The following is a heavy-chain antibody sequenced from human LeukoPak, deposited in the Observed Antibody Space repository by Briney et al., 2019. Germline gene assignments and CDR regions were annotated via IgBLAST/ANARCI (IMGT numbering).Heavy chain of an antibody. Sequence: GASVKVSCKASGYTFTNYGSSWVRQAPGQGLEWMGWISAYNGNTNYAQKLQGRVTMTTDTSTSTAYMELRSLRSDDTAVYYCARDRGFLVVVAANRFDYWGQGTLVTVSS. V-gene: IGHV1-18*01. CDR2: ISAYNGNT. J-gene: IGHJ4*02. CDR1: GYTFTNYG. CDR3: ARDRGFLVVVAANRFDY. D-gene: IGHD2-15*01.